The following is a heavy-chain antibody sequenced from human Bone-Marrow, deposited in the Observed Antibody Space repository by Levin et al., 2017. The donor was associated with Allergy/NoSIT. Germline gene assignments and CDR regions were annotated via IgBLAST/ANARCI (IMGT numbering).Heavy chain of an antibody. D-gene: IGHD6-13*01. CDR2: ISYDGSNK. V-gene: IGHV3-30*04. Sequence: LSLTCAASGFTFSSYAMHWVRQAPGKGLEWVAVISYDGSNKYYADSVKGRFTISRDNSKNTLYLQMNSLRAEDTAVYYCARGSRSIAAAGTYYYYGMDVWGQGTTVTVSS. J-gene: IGHJ6*02. CDR3: ARGSRSIAAAGTYYYYGMDV. CDR1: GFTFSSYA.